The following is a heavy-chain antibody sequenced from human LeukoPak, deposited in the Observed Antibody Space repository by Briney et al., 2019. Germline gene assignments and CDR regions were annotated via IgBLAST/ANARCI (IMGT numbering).Heavy chain of an antibody. J-gene: IGHJ4*02. Sequence: SVKVSCKASGFTFTSCAMQWVRQARGQGLEGIGWIFVGSGNTNYAQKFQERVTITRYMSTSTAYMELSSLRSEDTAVYYCAAGVRFLEWLDFDYWGQGTLVTVSS. CDR3: AAGVRFLEWLDFDY. CDR2: IFVGSGNT. CDR1: GFTFTSCA. D-gene: IGHD3-3*01. V-gene: IGHV1-58*02.